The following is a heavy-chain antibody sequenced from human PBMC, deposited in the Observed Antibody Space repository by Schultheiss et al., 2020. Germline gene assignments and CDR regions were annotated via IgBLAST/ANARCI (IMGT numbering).Heavy chain of an antibody. Sequence: GGSLRLSCAASGFTFSSYGMHWVRQAPGKGLEWVAVIWYDGSNKYYADSVKGRFTISRDNSKNTLYLQMNSLRAEDTAVYYCAKGQATMVQGVIMEYYFDYWGQGTLVTVSS. V-gene: IGHV3-33*06. J-gene: IGHJ4*02. CDR1: GFTFSSYG. CDR3: AKGQATMVQGVIMEYYFDY. CDR2: IWYDGSNK. D-gene: IGHD3-10*01.